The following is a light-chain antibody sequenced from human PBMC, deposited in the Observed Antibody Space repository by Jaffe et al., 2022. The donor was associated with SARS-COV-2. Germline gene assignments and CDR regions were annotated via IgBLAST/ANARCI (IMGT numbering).Light chain of an antibody. V-gene: IGKV3D-15*01. J-gene: IGKJ4*01. CDR1: QSVGSI. CDR2: GAS. CDR3: QQYDNWPLT. Sequence: EIVMTQSPATLSVSPGERATLSCRASQSVGSILAWYQQKPGQAPRLLIYGASTRATGIPARFSGSGSGTDFSLTISSLQSEDFAVYYCQQYDNWPLTFGGGTKVEIK.